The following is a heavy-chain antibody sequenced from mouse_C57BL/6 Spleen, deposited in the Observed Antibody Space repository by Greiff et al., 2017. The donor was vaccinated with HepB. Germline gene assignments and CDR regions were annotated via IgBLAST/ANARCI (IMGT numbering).Heavy chain of an antibody. D-gene: IGHD1-1*01. J-gene: IGHJ4*01. CDR3: ARDGFITTVVENYAMDY. CDR1: GYSITSGYY. V-gene: IGHV3-6*01. Sequence: EVKLMESGPGLVKPSQSLSLTCSVTGYSITSGYYWNWIRQFPGNKLEWMGYISYDGSNKYNPSLKNRISITRDTSKNQFFLKLNSVTTEDTATYYCARDGFITTVVENYAMDYWGQGTSVTVSS. CDR2: ISYDGSN.